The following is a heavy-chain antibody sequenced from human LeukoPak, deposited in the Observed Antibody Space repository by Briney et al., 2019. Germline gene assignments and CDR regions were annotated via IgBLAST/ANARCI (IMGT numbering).Heavy chain of an antibody. D-gene: IGHD6-6*01. CDR2: IKQDGSDK. J-gene: IGHJ4*02. Sequence: GGSLTLSCAASGFTFSTYWMTWVRQAPGKGLEWVANIKQDGSDKYYVDSVKGRFTISRDNAKNSVYLQMNSLRVEDTAVYYCARCRYSSSAFDYWGQGTLVTVSS. CDR1: GFTFSTYW. CDR3: ARCRYSSSAFDY. V-gene: IGHV3-7*01.